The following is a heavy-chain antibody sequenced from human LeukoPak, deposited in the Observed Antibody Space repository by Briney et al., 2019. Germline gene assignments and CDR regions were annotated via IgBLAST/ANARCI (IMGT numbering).Heavy chain of an antibody. CDR1: GYSISSGYY. D-gene: IGHD6-13*01. CDR3: ARHADSSSWYAY. Sequence: SDTLSLTCAVSGYSISSGYYWGWIRQPPGKGLEWIGSIYHSGSTYYNPSLKSRVTISVDTSKNQFSLKLSSVTAADTAVYYCARHADSSSWYAYWGQGTLVTVSS. V-gene: IGHV4-38-2*01. J-gene: IGHJ4*02. CDR2: IYHSGST.